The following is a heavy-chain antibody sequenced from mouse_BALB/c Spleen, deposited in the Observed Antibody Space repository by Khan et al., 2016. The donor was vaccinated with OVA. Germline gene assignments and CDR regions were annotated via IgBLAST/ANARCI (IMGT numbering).Heavy chain of an antibody. D-gene: IGHD1-1*01. CDR3: ARGGYGSFGY. CDR2: INPSSGYN. V-gene: IGHV1-4*01. CDR1: GYIFTSYM. Sequence: QVQLKQSGAELARPGASVKMSCKASGYIFTSYMMYWIKQRPGQGLEWIGDINPSSGYNNYNQKFKDKATLTADESSSTAYMQLSSLTSEDSAVYYCARGGYGSFGYWGQGTLVTVSA. J-gene: IGHJ3*01.